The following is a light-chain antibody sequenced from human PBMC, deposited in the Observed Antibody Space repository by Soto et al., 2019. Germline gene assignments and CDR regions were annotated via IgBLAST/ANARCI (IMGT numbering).Light chain of an antibody. CDR3: ERSYGTSHVT. Sequence: DIQMTQSPSSLSASVRDRVTITCRASQSISTYLSWYQQKPGKAPNLLIYKASSLQGGVPSRLSGSGSGTEATPTIGSLQPEAFAPYFCERSYGTSHVTFGGGTKVAIK. CDR2: KAS. V-gene: IGKV1-39*01. J-gene: IGKJ4*01. CDR1: QSISTY.